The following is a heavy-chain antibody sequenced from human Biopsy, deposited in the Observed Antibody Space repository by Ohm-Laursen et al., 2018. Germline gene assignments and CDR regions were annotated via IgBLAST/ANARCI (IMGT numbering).Heavy chain of an antibody. Sequence: TLSLTCTVSGGSFTGHYWSWIRQPPGKGLEWIGHISCTGYTSYNASLKSRVTISVDTSRNHFSLRLSSLTAADTAVYYCARDYDTSGYYYVSWGRGTLVTVSS. V-gene: IGHV4-59*11. CDR2: ISCTGYT. D-gene: IGHD3-22*01. CDR3: ARDYDTSGYYYVS. J-gene: IGHJ5*02. CDR1: GGSFTGHY.